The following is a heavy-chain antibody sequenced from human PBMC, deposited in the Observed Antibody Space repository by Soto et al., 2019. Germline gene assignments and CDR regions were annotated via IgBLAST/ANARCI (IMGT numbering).Heavy chain of an antibody. J-gene: IGHJ4*02. CDR1: GGSINSGGYY. CDR2: MYYSGST. V-gene: IGHV4-31*01. Sequence: QVQLRESGPGLVKPSQTLSLTCTVSGGSINSGGYYWNWIRQHPGKGLEWIGYMYYSGSTYYNPSLRGQFIIAPATSETHFPLRRRSVTAAHRPVFFWARGARQPGYSSSGVFDYGGQGTLVNVSP. D-gene: IGHD6-13*01. CDR3: ARGARQPGYSSSGVFDY.